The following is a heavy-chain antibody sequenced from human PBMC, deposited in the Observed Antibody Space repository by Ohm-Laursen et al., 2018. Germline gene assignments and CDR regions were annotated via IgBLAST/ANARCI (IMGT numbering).Heavy chain of an antibody. Sequence: SLRLSCSASGFTFSSYAMSWVRQAPGKGLEWVSYISSSGSTIYYADSVKGRFTISRDNAKNSLYLQMNSLRAEDTAVYYCAEGAYYYYGMDVWGQGTTVTVSS. J-gene: IGHJ6*02. D-gene: IGHD4/OR15-4a*01. V-gene: IGHV3-11*01. CDR1: GFTFSSYA. CDR3: AEGAYYYYGMDV. CDR2: ISSSGSTI.